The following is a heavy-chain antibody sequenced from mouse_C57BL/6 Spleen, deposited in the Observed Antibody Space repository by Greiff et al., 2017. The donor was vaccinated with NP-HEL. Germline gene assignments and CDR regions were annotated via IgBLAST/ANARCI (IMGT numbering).Heavy chain of an antibody. CDR1: GFTFSNYW. CDR3: TAPITTVPYWYFDV. D-gene: IGHD1-1*01. CDR2: IRLKSDNYAP. V-gene: IGHV6-3*01. J-gene: IGHJ1*03. Sequence: EVKVEESGGGLVQPGGSMKLSCVASGFTFSNYWMNWVRQSPEKGLEWVAQIRLKSDNYAPHYAESVKGRFTISRDDSKSSVYLQMNNLRAEDTGIYYCTAPITTVPYWYFDVWGTGTTVTVSS.